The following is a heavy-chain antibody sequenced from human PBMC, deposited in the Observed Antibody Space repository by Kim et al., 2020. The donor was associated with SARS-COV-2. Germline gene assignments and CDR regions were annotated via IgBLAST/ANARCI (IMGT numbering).Heavy chain of an antibody. CDR3: ARGYRGSYYYGSGSYLGMDV. CDR2: ISAYNGNT. Sequence: ASVKVSCKASGYTFTNYGISWVRQAPGQGLEWMGWISAYNGNTNYAQKVQGRVTMTTDTSASTAYMELRSLRSDDTAVYYCARGYRGSYYYGSGSYLGMDVWGQGTTVIVSS. CDR1: GYTFTNYG. D-gene: IGHD3-10*01. J-gene: IGHJ6*02. V-gene: IGHV1-18*04.